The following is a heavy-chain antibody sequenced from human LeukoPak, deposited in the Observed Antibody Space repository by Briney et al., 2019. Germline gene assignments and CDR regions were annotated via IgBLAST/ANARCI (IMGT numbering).Heavy chain of an antibody. Sequence: SETLSLTCAVYGVSFSGYYWSWIRQPPGKGLEWIGEINHSGSTNYNPSLKSRVTISVDTSKNQFSLKLSSVTAADTAVYYCARGGALLWFGELQGGMDVWGQGTTVTVSS. V-gene: IGHV4-34*01. CDR2: INHSGST. CDR3: ARGGALLWFGELQGGMDV. J-gene: IGHJ6*02. CDR1: GVSFSGYY. D-gene: IGHD3-10*01.